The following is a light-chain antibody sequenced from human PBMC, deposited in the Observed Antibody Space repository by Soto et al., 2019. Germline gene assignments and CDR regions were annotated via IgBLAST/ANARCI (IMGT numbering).Light chain of an antibody. CDR1: QSVGKNY. Sequence: EIVLTQSPATLSLSPGERATLSCRASQSVGKNYLGWYQQKPGQAPRLLVYAASTRATGVPDRFSGSGSGTDFTLTISRLEPEDFAVYYCQQYAYSPRTFGGGTKVEIK. J-gene: IGKJ4*01. V-gene: IGKV3-20*01. CDR2: AAS. CDR3: QQYAYSPRT.